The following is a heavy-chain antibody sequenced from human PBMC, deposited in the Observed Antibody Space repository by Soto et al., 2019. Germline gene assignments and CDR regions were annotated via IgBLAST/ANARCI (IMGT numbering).Heavy chain of an antibody. J-gene: IGHJ5*02. D-gene: IGHD1-1*01. CDR3: ARGATGNLGWFAP. V-gene: IGHV1-69*01. CDR1: GGTFSSYA. Sequence: QVQLVQSGAEVKKPGSSVKVSCKASGGTFSSYAISWVRQAPGQGLEWMGGIIPIFGTANYAQKFQGRVTITADESASTAYRELRSRSSEDTAGYYCARGATGNLGWFAPWGQGTLVTVSS. CDR2: IIPIFGTA.